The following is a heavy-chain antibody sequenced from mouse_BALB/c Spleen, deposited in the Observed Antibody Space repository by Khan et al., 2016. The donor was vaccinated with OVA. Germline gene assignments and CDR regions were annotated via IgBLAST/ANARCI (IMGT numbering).Heavy chain of an antibody. J-gene: IGHJ4*01. CDR1: EFSLTNNG. Sequence: QVTLKESGPGLVAPSQSLSITCTISEFSLTNNGEHWVRQPPGKGLEWRVVIWSDGSQTYNSALKSRLTISKDNSESQVFLKMNSLQTDDTAMYFCARQPYYHYNIMDYWGQGTSVTVSS. CDR3: ARQPYYHYNIMDY. CDR2: IWSDGSQ. D-gene: IGHD2-10*01. V-gene: IGHV2-6-1*01.